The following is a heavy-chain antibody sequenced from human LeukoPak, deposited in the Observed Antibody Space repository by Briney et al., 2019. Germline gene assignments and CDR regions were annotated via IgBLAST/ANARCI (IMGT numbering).Heavy chain of an antibody. CDR3: ARQGCSSTSCYNSDY. D-gene: IGHD2-2*01. V-gene: IGHV4-59*08. CDR2: IYYSGST. Sequence: SETLSLTCTVSGGSISSYYWSWIRRPPGKGLEWIGYIYYSGSTNYNPSLKSRVTISVDTSKNQFSLKLSSVTAADTAVYYCARQGCSSTSCYNSDYWGQGTLVTVSS. J-gene: IGHJ4*02. CDR1: GGSISSYY.